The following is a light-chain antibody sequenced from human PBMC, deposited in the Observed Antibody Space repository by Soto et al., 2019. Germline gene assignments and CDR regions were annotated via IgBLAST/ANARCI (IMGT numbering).Light chain of an antibody. CDR3: SSLTSSITWV. CDR2: EVS. J-gene: IGLJ3*02. Sequence: QSALTQPASVSGSPGQSITISCTGTSSDVGGYNYVSWFQQYPGKAPKLMIYEVSNRPSGVSNRFSGSKSGNTASLTISGLQAEDEADYYCSSLTSSITWVFGGGTQLTVL. V-gene: IGLV2-14*01. CDR1: SSDVGGYNY.